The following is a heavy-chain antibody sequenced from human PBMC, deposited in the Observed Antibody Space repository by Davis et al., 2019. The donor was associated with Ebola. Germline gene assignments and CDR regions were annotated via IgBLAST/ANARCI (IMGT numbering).Heavy chain of an antibody. J-gene: IGHJ5*02. D-gene: IGHD3-10*01. CDR1: GFIFNNDW. Sequence: GESLKISCRASGFIFNNDWMNWVRQAPGKGLEWVAHIQTYVDGATTDYNAAVKGRFTISRDDSQSTLYLQMNSLQTEDTAMYYCVAGGTLVRGVMVPWGQGTLVTVSS. CDR2: IQTYVDGATT. CDR3: VAGGTLVRGVMVP. V-gene: IGHV3-15*07.